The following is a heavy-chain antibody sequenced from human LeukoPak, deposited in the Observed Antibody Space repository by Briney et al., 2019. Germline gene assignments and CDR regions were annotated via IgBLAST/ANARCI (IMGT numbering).Heavy chain of an antibody. D-gene: IGHD5-24*01. CDR3: ARESTPLRGAFDP. Sequence: GDSLRLSCAASGFTFTNYAMSWVRQAPGKGLEWVSTISGDGGSTYYADSVMGRFTISRDNSKNTLYLQVNSLRVEDTAVYYCARESTPLRGAFDPWGPGTLVTVSS. CDR2: ISGDGGST. J-gene: IGHJ5*02. V-gene: IGHV3-23*01. CDR1: GFTFTNYA.